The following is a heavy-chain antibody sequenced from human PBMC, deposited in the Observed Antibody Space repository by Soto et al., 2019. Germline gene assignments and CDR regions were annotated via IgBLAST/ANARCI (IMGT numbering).Heavy chain of an antibody. CDR3: ARRNVRWPPYGMDV. CDR1: GGSISSYY. Sequence: PSETLSLTCTVFGGSISSYYWSWIRQPAGKGLEWIGRIYTSGSTNYNPSLKSRVTMSVDTSKNQFSLKLSSVTAADTAVYYCARRNVRWPPYGMDVWGQGTTVTVSS. J-gene: IGHJ6*02. V-gene: IGHV4-4*07. D-gene: IGHD2-15*01. CDR2: IYTSGST.